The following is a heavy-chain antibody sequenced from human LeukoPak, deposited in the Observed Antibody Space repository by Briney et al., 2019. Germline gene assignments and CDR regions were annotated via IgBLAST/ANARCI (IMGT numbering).Heavy chain of an antibody. Sequence: SETLSLTCTVSGGSISSYYWSWIRQPAGKGQEWIGRIYTSGSTNYNPSLKSRVTMSVDTSKNQFSLKLNSVTAADTAVYYCARVTGYMIEDYFDYWGQGTLVTVSS. D-gene: IGHD3-9*01. CDR1: GGSISSYY. CDR2: IYTSGST. V-gene: IGHV4-4*07. J-gene: IGHJ4*02. CDR3: ARVTGYMIEDYFDY.